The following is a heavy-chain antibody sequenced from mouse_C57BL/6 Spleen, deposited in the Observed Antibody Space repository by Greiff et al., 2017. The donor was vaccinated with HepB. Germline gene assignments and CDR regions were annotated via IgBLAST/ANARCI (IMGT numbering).Heavy chain of an antibody. D-gene: IGHD1-1*01. CDR3: ARPHYYGSSYVGYYFDY. Sequence: VHLVESGAELARPGASVKLSCKASGYTFTSYGISWVKQRTGQGLEWIGEIYPRSGNTYYNEKFKGKATLTADKSSSTAYMELRSLTSEDSAVYFCARPHYYGSSYVGYYFDYWGQGTTLTVSS. V-gene: IGHV1-81*01. CDR2: IYPRSGNT. J-gene: IGHJ2*01. CDR1: GYTFTSYG.